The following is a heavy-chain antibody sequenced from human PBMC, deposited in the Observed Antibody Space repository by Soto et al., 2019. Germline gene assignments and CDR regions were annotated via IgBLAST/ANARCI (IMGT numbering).Heavy chain of an antibody. J-gene: IGHJ4*02. CDR1: GLTFSSYS. Sequence: VGSLRLSCAASGLTFSSYSMNWVRQAPGKGLEWVSYISSSSSTIYYADSVKGRFTISRDNAKNSLHLQMNSLRDEDTAVYYCARPIGVADEEGDYWGQGTLVTVSS. CDR3: ARPIGVADEEGDY. D-gene: IGHD3-22*01. CDR2: ISSSSSTI. V-gene: IGHV3-48*02.